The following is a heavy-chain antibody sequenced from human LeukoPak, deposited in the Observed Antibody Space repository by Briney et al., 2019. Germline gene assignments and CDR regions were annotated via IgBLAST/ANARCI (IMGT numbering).Heavy chain of an antibody. V-gene: IGHV1-46*01. Sequence: ASVKVSCKASGYTFTSYYMHWVRQAPGQGLEWMGIINPSGGSTSYAQKFQGRVTITADESTSTAYMELSSLRSEDTAVYYCAREGSGFTQPFDYWGQGTLVTVSS. CDR3: AREGSGFTQPFDY. CDR2: INPSGGST. CDR1: GYTFTSYY. J-gene: IGHJ4*02. D-gene: IGHD3-22*01.